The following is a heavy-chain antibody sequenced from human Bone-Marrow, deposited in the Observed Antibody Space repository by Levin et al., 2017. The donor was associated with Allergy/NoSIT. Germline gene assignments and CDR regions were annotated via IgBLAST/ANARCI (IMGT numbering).Heavy chain of an antibody. D-gene: IGHD3-10*01. CDR3: AKGEATYYKNGLDY. J-gene: IGHJ4*02. Sequence: PGGSLRLSCAASGFTFNSYAMSWVRQAPGKGLEWVSTISVTGGSTYYADSVKGRFTISRDNSKNTLYLQMNSLRAVDTAAYYCAKGEATYYKNGLDYWGQGTLVTVSS. CDR2: ISVTGGST. CDR1: GFTFNSYA. V-gene: IGHV3-23*01.